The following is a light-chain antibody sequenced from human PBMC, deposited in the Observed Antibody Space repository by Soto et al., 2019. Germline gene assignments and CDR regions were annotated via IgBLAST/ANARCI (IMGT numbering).Light chain of an antibody. Sequence: DIVMTQSPASLAVSLGERATINCKSSQSVLYSSNNKNYLAWYQQKPGQPPKLLIYWASTRESGVPDRFSGRGSGTDFTLTISSLQAEDGAVYYCQQYYSTPQKFGQGTKVEIK. J-gene: IGKJ1*01. V-gene: IGKV4-1*01. CDR2: WAS. CDR1: QSVLYSSNNKNY. CDR3: QQYYSTPQK.